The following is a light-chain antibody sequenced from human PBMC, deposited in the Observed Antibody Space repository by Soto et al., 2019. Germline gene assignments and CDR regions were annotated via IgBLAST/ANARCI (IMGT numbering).Light chain of an antibody. CDR3: AAWDASLNGPV. J-gene: IGLJ2*01. Sequence: QSVLTQPPSASGTPGQRVTISCSGDSSNIGLNTVNWYQQLPGTAPRLLTYSNDQRPSGVPDRFSGSKSGTSASLAISGLQSEDEADYFCAAWDASLNGPVFGGGIKLTVL. CDR1: SSNIGLNT. V-gene: IGLV1-44*01. CDR2: SND.